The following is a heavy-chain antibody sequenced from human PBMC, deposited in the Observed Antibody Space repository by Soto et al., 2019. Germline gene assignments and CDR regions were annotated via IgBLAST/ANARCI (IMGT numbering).Heavy chain of an antibody. D-gene: IGHD5-12*01. J-gene: IGHJ6*02. CDR2: INSDGSST. Sequence: GGSLRLSCAASGFTFSSYWMHWVRQAPGKGLAWVSRINSDGSSTSYADSVKGRFTISRDNAKNTLYLQMNSLRAEDTAVYYCARGPAAGWLQLDYYYYGMDVWGQGTTVTVSS. CDR3: ARGPAAGWLQLDYYYYGMDV. CDR1: GFTFSSYW. V-gene: IGHV3-74*01.